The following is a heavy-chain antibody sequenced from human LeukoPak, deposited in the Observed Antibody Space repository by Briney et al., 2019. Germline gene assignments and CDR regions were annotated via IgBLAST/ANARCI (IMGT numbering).Heavy chain of an antibody. CDR1: GGSFSGYY. J-gene: IGHJ5*02. CDR3: AREEWLVENWFDP. CDR2: INHSGSA. D-gene: IGHD6-19*01. V-gene: IGHV4-34*01. Sequence: KPSETLSLTCAVYGGSFSGYYWSWIRQPPGKGLEWIGEINHSGSANYNPPLKSRVTISEDTSKNQFSLKLSSVTAADTAVYYCAREEWLVENWFDPWGQGTLSPSPQ.